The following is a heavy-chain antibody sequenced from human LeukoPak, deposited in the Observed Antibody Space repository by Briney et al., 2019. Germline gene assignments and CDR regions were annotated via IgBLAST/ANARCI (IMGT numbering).Heavy chain of an antibody. V-gene: IGHV1-69*06. D-gene: IGHD3-22*01. CDR2: IIPIFGTA. J-gene: IGHJ3*02. CDR3: ARDSSGSDAFDI. Sequence: SVKVSCKASGYTFTSYGISWVRQAPGQGLEWMGGIIPIFGTANYAQKFQGRVTITADKSTSTAYMELSSLRSEDTAVYYCARDSSGSDAFDIWGQGTMVTVSS. CDR1: GYTFTSYG.